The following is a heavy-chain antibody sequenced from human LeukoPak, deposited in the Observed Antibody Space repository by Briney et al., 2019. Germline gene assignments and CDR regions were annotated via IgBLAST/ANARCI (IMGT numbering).Heavy chain of an antibody. D-gene: IGHD3-22*01. CDR3: ARVLHKRNYDSSTYYGY. CDR1: GFTFSKYG. Sequence: GTLRLSCAASGFTFSKYGMNWVRQAPGKGLEWVSLSSGSVPGTYYADSVKGRFTIFRDNAKNSLYLQMNSLRAEDTAVYYCARVLHKRNYDSSTYYGYWGQGTLVTVSS. J-gene: IGHJ4*02. V-gene: IGHV3-23*01. CDR2: SSGSVPGT.